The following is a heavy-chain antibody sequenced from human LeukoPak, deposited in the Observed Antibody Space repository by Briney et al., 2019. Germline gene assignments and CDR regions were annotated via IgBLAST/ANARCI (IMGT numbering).Heavy chain of an antibody. CDR1: GGSFSGYY. CDR2: INHSGST. V-gene: IGHV4-34*01. J-gene: IGHJ4*02. CDR3: ARVSHEYFDY. Sequence: SETLSLTCAVYGGSFSGYYWSWIRQPPGKGLEWIGEINHSGSTNYNPSLKSRVTISVDTSKNQFSLKLSSVTAADTAVYYCARVSHEYFDYWGQGTLVTVSS.